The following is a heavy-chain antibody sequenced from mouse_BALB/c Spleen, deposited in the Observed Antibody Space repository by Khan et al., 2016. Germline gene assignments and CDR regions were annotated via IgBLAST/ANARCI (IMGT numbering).Heavy chain of an antibody. CDR1: GYTFTNYG. V-gene: IGHV9-3-1*01. CDR3: ARYRYYYGSSRYLDV. Sequence: QIQLVQSGPELKKPGKTVKLSCKASGYTFTNYGMNWVKQAPGKGLQWMGWFNTYSGESTYAADFKGRFAFSLDTSANTAYLQLNNLKNEDTAAYFCARYRYYYGSSRYLDVWGAGTTVTVSS. J-gene: IGHJ1*01. D-gene: IGHD1-1*01. CDR2: FNTYSGES.